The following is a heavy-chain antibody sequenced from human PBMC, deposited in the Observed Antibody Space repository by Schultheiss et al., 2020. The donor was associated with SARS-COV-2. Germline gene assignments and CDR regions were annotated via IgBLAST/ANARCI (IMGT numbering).Heavy chain of an antibody. CDR1: GYSISIGYY. D-gene: IGHD3-10*01. Sequence: SETLSLTCAVSGYSISIGYYWGWIRQPPGKGLEWIGRIYTSGSTNYNPSLKSRVTMSVDTSKNQFSLKLSSVTAADTAVYYCARSGANYYYYYMDVWGKGTTVTVSS. CDR3: ARSGANYYYYYMDV. CDR2: IYTSGST. V-gene: IGHV4-38-2*01. J-gene: IGHJ6*03.